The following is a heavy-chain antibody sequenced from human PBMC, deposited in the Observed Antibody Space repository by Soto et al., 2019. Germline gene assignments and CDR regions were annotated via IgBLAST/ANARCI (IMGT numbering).Heavy chain of an antibody. D-gene: IGHD3-22*01. Sequence: EASVKVSCKASGGTFSSYAISWVRQAPGQGLEWMGGIIPIFGTANYAQKFQGRVTITADESTSTAYKELSSMRSEDTAVYYCERELYTYYYDSSGYYLSAFDIWGQGTMVTVSS. J-gene: IGHJ3*02. CDR1: GGTFSSYA. CDR3: ERELYTYYYDSSGYYLSAFDI. CDR2: IIPIFGTA. V-gene: IGHV1-69*13.